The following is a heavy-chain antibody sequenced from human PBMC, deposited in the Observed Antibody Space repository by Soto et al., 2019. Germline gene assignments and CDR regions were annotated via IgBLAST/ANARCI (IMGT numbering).Heavy chain of an antibody. CDR3: TLFIAAAGKDYYYYYGMDV. V-gene: IGHV5-51*01. CDR1: GYSFTSYW. D-gene: IGHD6-13*01. J-gene: IGHJ6*02. Sequence: LGASLKISCKGSGYSFTSYWIGWVRQMPGKGLEWMGIIYPGDSDTRYSPSFQGQVTISADKSISTAYLQWSSLKASDTAMYYCTLFIAAAGKDYYYYYGMDVWGQGTTVTVSS. CDR2: IYPGDSDT.